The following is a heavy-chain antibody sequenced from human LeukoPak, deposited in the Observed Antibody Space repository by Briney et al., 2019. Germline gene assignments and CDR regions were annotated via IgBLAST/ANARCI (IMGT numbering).Heavy chain of an antibody. D-gene: IGHD3-3*01. CDR2: FIPIFGTA. CDR1: GGSFSSYA. Sequence: SVKVSCKASGGSFSSYAISWVRQAPGQGLEWMGGFIPIFGTANYAQKFQGRVTITADESTSTAYMELSSLRSEDTAVYYCAREDTRSTIFGVVIRWFDPWGQGTLVSVSS. J-gene: IGHJ5*02. V-gene: IGHV1-69*13. CDR3: AREDTRSTIFGVVIRWFDP.